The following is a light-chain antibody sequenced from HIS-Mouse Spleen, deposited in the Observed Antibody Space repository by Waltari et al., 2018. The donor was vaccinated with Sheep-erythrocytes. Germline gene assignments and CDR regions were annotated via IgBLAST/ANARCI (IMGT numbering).Light chain of an antibody. CDR3: CSYAGSSTFWV. J-gene: IGLJ3*02. Sequence: QSALTQPASVSGSPGQSITLSCPGISRDVGRDSLLPWYQQHPGKAPKRRIYECSKRPSGVSNRFSGSKSGNTASLTISGLQAEDEADYYCCSYAGSSTFWVFGGGTKLTVL. CDR1: SRDVGRDSL. V-gene: IGLV2-23*03. CDR2: ECS.